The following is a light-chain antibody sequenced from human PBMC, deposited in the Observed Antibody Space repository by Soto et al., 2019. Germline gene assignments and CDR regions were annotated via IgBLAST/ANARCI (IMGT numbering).Light chain of an antibody. CDR2: DAS. J-gene: IGKJ5*01. Sequence: EIVLTQSSSTLSLSTGERATRSWGASQSVSSYLAWYQQKNGQAPRLLIYDASNRATGIPARFSGSVSGTDFNLTISSLETEDFAVYYCQQRSNWPATFGQGTRLEIK. CDR3: QQRSNWPAT. V-gene: IGKV3-11*01. CDR1: QSVSSY.